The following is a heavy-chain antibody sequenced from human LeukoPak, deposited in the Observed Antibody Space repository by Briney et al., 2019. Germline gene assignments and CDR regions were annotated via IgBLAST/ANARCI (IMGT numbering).Heavy chain of an antibody. V-gene: IGHV4-31*03. J-gene: IGHJ3*02. CDR2: IYHSGST. D-gene: IGHD3-10*01. CDR3: VRRAKWFGELEPDAFDI. Sequence: KSSETLSLTCTVSGGSISSGGYYWSWIRQHPGKGLEWIGYIYHSGSTYYNPSLKSRVTISVDTSKNQFSLKLSSVTAADTAVYYCVRRAKWFGELEPDAFDIWGQGTMVTVSS. CDR1: GGSISSGGYY.